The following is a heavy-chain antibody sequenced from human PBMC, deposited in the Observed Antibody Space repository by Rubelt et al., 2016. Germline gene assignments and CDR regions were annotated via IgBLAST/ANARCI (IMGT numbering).Heavy chain of an antibody. D-gene: IGHD3-22*01. CDR3: ASGYYYDSSGYWMDGQSLDY. Sequence: QLQLQESGPGLVKPSETLSLTCTVSGGSISSSSHYWGWIRQPPGKGLEWIGSIYYSGSTYYNPSLKSRVTLPLDTSKNQFSLKLSSVSAADTAVYYCASGYYYDSSGYWMDGQSLDYWGQGTLVTVSS. CDR2: IYYSGST. V-gene: IGHV4-39*01. J-gene: IGHJ4*02. CDR1: GGSISSSSHY.